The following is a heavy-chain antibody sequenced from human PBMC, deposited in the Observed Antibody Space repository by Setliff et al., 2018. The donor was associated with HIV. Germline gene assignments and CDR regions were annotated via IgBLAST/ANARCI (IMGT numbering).Heavy chain of an antibody. CDR2: ISTYNGNT. CDR3: ARVGVYSNYRWFDP. D-gene: IGHD4-4*01. V-gene: IGHV1-18*01. Sequence: VKVSCKASGYTFISYGISWVRQAPGQGLEWMGWISTYNGNTNYAQKFQGRVTMTTDTSTSTAYMELRSLRSDDTAVYYCARVGVYSNYRWFDPWGQGTLVTVSS. CDR1: GYTFISYG. J-gene: IGHJ5*02.